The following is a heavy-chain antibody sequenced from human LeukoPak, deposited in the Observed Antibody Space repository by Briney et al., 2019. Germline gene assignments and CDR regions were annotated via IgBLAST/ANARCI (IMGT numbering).Heavy chain of an antibody. D-gene: IGHD6-13*01. Sequence: GGSLRLSCAASGFIFSDYYMTWIRQAPGKGLEWLSYISGSGSDTNYADSVRGRFTTSRDNAKNSLYLQMNSLRAEDTAVYYCARVGSIAAAGTPDYWGQGTLVTVSS. CDR3: ARVGSIAAAGTPDY. J-gene: IGHJ4*02. CDR2: ISGSGSDT. V-gene: IGHV3-11*06. CDR1: GFIFSDYY.